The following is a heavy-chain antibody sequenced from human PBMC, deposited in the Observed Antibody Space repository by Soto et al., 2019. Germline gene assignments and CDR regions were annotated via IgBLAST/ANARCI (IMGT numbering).Heavy chain of an antibody. CDR3: ARIYSGSYFLHNWFDP. Sequence: PSETLSLTCTVSGGSISSGDYYWSWIRQPPGKGLEWIGYIYYSGGTYYNPSLKSRVTISVDTSKNQFSLKLSSVTAADTAVYYCARIYSGSYFLHNWFDPWGQGTLVTVSS. J-gene: IGHJ5*02. CDR1: GGSISSGDYY. CDR2: IYYSGGT. V-gene: IGHV4-30-4*01. D-gene: IGHD1-26*01.